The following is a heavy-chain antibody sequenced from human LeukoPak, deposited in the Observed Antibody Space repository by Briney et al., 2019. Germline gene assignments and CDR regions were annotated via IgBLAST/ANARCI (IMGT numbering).Heavy chain of an antibody. Sequence: ASVKVSCKASGYTFTSYGISWVRQAPGQGLEWMGWISAYNGNTNYAQKLQGRVTMATDTPTSTAYMELRSLRSDDTALYYSAREVAGTRGLNYYYYMDVWGKGTTVTVSS. D-gene: IGHD6-19*01. J-gene: IGHJ6*03. CDR3: AREVAGTRGLNYYYYMDV. CDR1: GYTFTSYG. CDR2: ISAYNGNT. V-gene: IGHV1-18*01.